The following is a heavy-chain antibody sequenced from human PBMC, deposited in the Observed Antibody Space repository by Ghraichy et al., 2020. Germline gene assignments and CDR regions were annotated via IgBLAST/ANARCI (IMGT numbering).Heavy chain of an antibody. V-gene: IGHV3-9*01. CDR3: AKDIAPRPYYFDY. Sequence: GGSLRLSCAASGFTFDDYAMHWVRQAPGKGLEWVSGISWNSGSIGYADSVKGRFTISRDNAKNSLYLQMNSLRAEDTALYYCAKDIAPRPYYFDYWGQGSLVTVSS. CDR2: ISWNSGSI. J-gene: IGHJ4*02. CDR1: GFTFDDYA.